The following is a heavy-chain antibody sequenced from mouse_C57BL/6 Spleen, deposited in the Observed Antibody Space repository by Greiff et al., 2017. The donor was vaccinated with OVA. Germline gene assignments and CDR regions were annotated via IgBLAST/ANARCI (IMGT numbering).Heavy chain of an antibody. CDR3: ARTAFAY. V-gene: IGHV1-50*01. Sequence: QVQLQPGAALVKPGASVKLSCKASGSTFTSYWMQWVKQRPGQGLEWIGEIDPSDSYTNYNQKFKGKATLTVDTSSSTAYMQLSSLTSEDSAVYYCARTAFAYWGQGTLVTVSA. CDR2: IDPSDSYT. J-gene: IGHJ3*01. CDR1: GSTFTSYW.